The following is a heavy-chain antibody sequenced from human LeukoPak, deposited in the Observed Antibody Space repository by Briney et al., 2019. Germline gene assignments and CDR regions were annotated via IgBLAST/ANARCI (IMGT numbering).Heavy chain of an antibody. CDR2: ISAYNGNT. CDR3: ARGSPPRRNYDSRGYYSYYFDY. Sequence: EASVKVSCKASGYTFTSYGISWVRQAPGQGLEWTGWISAYNGNTHYAQKLQGRVTMTTDTSTSTVYMELRSLRSDDTAVYYCARGSPPRRNYDSRGYYSYYFDYWGQGTLVTVSS. J-gene: IGHJ4*02. D-gene: IGHD3-22*01. CDR1: GYTFTSYG. V-gene: IGHV1-18*01.